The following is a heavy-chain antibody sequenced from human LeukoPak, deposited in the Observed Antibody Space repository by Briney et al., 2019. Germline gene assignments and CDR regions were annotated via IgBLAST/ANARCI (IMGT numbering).Heavy chain of an antibody. CDR1: GFTFSSYA. Sequence: PGGSLRLSCAASGFTFSSYAMSWVRQAPGKGLEWVSAISGSGGSTYYADSVKGRFTISRDNSKNTLYLQMNSLRAEDTAVYYCARELYDSSGYYARADYWGQGTLVTVSS. CDR2: ISGSGGST. V-gene: IGHV3-23*01. CDR3: ARELYDSSGYYARADY. D-gene: IGHD3-22*01. J-gene: IGHJ4*02.